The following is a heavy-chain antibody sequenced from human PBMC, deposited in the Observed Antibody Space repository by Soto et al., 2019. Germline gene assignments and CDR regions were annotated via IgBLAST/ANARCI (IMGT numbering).Heavy chain of an antibody. CDR3: ARDPAVAGTKLDY. D-gene: IGHD6-19*01. Sequence: PGGSLRLSCAASGFTFSSYAMHWVRQAPGKGLEWVAVISYDGSNKYYADSVKGRFTISRDNSKNTLYLQMNSLRAEDTAVYYCARDPAVAGTKLDYWGQGTLVTVSS. V-gene: IGHV3-30-3*01. J-gene: IGHJ4*02. CDR1: GFTFSSYA. CDR2: ISYDGSNK.